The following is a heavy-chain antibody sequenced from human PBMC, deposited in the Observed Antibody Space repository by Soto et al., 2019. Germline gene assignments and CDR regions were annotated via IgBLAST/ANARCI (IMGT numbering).Heavy chain of an antibody. CDR1: GFTFSSYG. J-gene: IGHJ6*02. CDR3: ARVAGLGATVTTYYYYGMDV. Sequence: GGSLRLSCAASGFTFSSYGMYWVRQAPGKGLEWVAVIWYDGSNKYYADSVKGRFTISRDNSKNTLYLQMNSLRAEDTAVYYCARVAGLGATVTTYYYYGMDVWGQGTTVTVSS. V-gene: IGHV3-33*01. CDR2: IWYDGSNK. D-gene: IGHD4-17*01.